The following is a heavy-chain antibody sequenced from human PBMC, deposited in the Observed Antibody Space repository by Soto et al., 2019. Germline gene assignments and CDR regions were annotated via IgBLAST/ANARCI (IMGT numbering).Heavy chain of an antibody. CDR3: TTGAPPMFGAVDYTSLH. D-gene: IGHD3-10*02. V-gene: IGHV3-15*01. Sequence: GGSLRLSCAASGFTFSNAWMSWVRQAPGKGLEWVGRIKSKTDGGTTDYAAPVKGRFTISRDDSKNTLYLQMNSLKTEETGVYYCTTGAPPMFGAVDYTSLHWGQGTLVTVSS. CDR1: GFTFSNAW. J-gene: IGHJ1*01. CDR2: IKSKTDGGTT.